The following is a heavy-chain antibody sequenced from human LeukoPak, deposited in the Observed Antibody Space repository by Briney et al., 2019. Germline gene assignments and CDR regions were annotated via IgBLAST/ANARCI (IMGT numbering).Heavy chain of an antibody. CDR3: ARGTSRPYNYYYYYMDV. D-gene: IGHD4-11*01. V-gene: IGHV7-4-1*02. Sequence: GASVKVSCKASGYTFTSYAMNWVRQAPGQGLEWMGWINTNTGNPTYAQGFTGRFVFSLDTSVSTAYLQISSLKAGDTAVYYCARGTSRPYNYYYYYMDVWGKGTTVTVSS. CDR2: INTNTGNP. J-gene: IGHJ6*03. CDR1: GYTFTSYA.